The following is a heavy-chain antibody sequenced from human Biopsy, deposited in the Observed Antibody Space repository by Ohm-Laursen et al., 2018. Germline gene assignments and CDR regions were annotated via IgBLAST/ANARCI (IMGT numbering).Heavy chain of an antibody. V-gene: IGHV3-21*06. Sequence: SLRLSCSASGFTFTHAWMSWVRQAPGKGLEWVSSISASSSYIHYADSVKGRFTVSRDNTKNSLYLQMNSLRAADTAIYYCATELLPPGVGGPWLDSWGQGTPVTVSS. J-gene: IGHJ5*01. CDR1: GFTFTHAW. CDR3: ATELLPPGVGGPWLDS. D-gene: IGHD3-10*01. CDR2: ISASSSYI.